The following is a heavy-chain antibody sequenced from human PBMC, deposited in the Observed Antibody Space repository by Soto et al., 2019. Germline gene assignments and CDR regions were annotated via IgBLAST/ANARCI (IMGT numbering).Heavy chain of an antibody. D-gene: IGHD3-22*01. CDR1: GYTFTIYP. V-gene: IGHV1-3*01. J-gene: IGHJ4*02. Sequence: ASVKVSWKASGYTFTIYPMHWVRQSPVQVLEWMGWINAGNGDTKYSQKFQGRVTITRDTSASTAYMELSSLRSEDTAVYYCARDWTHYDSSGPGDYWGQGTLVTGSS. CDR2: INAGNGDT. CDR3: ARDWTHYDSSGPGDY.